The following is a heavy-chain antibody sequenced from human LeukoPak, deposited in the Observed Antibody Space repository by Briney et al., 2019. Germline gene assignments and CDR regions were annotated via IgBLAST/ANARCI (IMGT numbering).Heavy chain of an antibody. CDR1: GGSFSGYY. D-gene: IGHD3-22*01. CDR3: ARSLRDYYDSSGYYYVLNY. J-gene: IGHJ4*02. V-gene: IGHV4-34*01. CDR2: INHSGST. Sequence: PSETLSLTCAVYGGSFSGYYWSWIRQPPGKGLKWIGEINHSGSTNYNPSLKSRVTISVDTSKNQFSLKLSSVTAADTAVYYCARSLRDYYDSSGYYYVLNYWGQGTLVTVSS.